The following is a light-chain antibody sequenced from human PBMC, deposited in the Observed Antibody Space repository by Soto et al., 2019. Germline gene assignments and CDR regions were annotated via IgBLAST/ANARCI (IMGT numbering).Light chain of an antibody. V-gene: IGKV4-1*01. Sequence: DIVMTQSPDSLAVSLGERATINCKSSQSVLYSSNNKNYLAWYQQKPGQPPKLLIYWASTRESGVPDRFSGSGSGTDFTLTNSSLQAEDVAVYYCQQDYSTPPYTFGQGTKLELK. CDR3: QQDYSTPPYT. CDR1: QSVLYSSNNKNY. J-gene: IGKJ2*01. CDR2: WAS.